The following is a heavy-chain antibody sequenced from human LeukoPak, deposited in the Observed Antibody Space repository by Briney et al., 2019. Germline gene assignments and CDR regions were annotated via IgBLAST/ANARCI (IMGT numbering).Heavy chain of an antibody. V-gene: IGHV3-64D*06. CDR1: GFTFSSYA. CDR2: ISSNGGST. CDR3: VKALTGMENA. Sequence: GGSLRLSCAASGFTFSSYAMHWVRQAPGKGLEYVSAISSNGGSTYYADSVKGRFTISRDNSKNTLYLQMSSLRAEDTAVYYCVKALTGMENAWGQGTLVTVSS. J-gene: IGHJ5*02. D-gene: IGHD2-8*01.